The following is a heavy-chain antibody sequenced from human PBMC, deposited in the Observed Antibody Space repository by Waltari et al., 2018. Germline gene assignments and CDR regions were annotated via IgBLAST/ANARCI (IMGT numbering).Heavy chain of an antibody. CDR3: AXXXXXYXFDY. CDR1: GXXLSTXGVX. Sequence: LXXXGXXXXKPTQTLTLXXTFSGXXLSTXGVXXXWXRQPPGKALEWLALIDWXDDKRYSPSLKSRLTXXKDTSXXXVVLTXXXMXPVDXXTXYCAXXXXXYXFDYXGQGTL. V-gene: IGHV2-5*01. CDR2: IDWXDDK. J-gene: IGHJ4*02.